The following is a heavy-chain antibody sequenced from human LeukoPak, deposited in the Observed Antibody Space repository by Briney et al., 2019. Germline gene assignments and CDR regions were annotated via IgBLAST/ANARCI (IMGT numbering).Heavy chain of an antibody. CDR2: IKQDGSEK. V-gene: IGHV3-7*01. CDR3: AKDLATVKYY. J-gene: IGHJ4*02. CDR1: GFTFSSYA. Sequence: GGSLRLSCVASGFTFSSYAMSWVRQAPGKGLGWVDNIKQDGSEKYYVDSVKGRFTISRDNAKNSLYLQMNSLRAEDTAVYYCAKDLATVKYYWGQGTLVTVSS. D-gene: IGHD4-17*01.